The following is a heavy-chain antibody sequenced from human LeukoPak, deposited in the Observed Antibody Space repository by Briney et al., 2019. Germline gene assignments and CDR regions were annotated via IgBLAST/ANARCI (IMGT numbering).Heavy chain of an antibody. CDR3: ARQTADSRGFYMYHFDS. V-gene: IGHV4-39*01. J-gene: IGHJ4*02. CDR1: GGSVSSCAYF. CDR2: IYYSGST. Sequence: SETLSLTCTVSGGSVSSCAYFWGWVRQPPGKGLEWIGSIYYSGSTYHNPSLKSRVTISVDTSKNQFSLKLSSATAADTAVYYCARQTADSRGFYMYHFDSWGQGTLVTVSS. D-gene: IGHD6-19*01.